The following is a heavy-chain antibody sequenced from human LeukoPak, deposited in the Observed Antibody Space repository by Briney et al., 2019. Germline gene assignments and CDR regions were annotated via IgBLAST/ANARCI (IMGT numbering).Heavy chain of an antibody. Sequence: ASVKVSCKASGYTFTGYYMHWVRQAPGQGLEWMGWINPNSGGTNYAQKFQGRVTMTRDTSISTAYMELSRLRSGDTAVYYCASGERTFVVVPAAIYYWGQGTLVTVSS. V-gene: IGHV1-2*02. J-gene: IGHJ4*02. CDR1: GYTFTGYY. CDR3: ASGERTFVVVPAAIYY. D-gene: IGHD2-2*01. CDR2: INPNSGGT.